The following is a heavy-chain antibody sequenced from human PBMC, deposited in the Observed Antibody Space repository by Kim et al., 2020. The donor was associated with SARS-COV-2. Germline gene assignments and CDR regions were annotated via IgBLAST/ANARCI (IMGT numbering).Heavy chain of an antibody. J-gene: IGHJ6*02. CDR1: GDSVSSNSAA. V-gene: IGHV6-1*01. CDR2: TYYRSKWYN. Sequence: SQTLSLTCAISGDSVSSNSAAWNWIRQSPSRGLEWLGRTYYRSKWYNDYAVSVKRRLTINPDTSKNQFSLQLNSVTPEDTAVYYCASTYCSSTSCYGYYYYGMDDWGQGTTVTVSS. D-gene: IGHD2-2*01. CDR3: ASTYCSSTSCYGYYYYGMDD.